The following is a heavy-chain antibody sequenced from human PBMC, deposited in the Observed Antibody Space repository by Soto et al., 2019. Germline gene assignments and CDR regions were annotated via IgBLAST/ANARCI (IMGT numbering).Heavy chain of an antibody. CDR1: GDSISGGYYY. Sequence: SETLSLTCPVSGDSISGGYYYWSWIRQPPGKGLEWIGYIYYRGNTYYNPSPKSRVTISVDTSKNQFSLKLRSVTAADTAVYYFARRDGFNYPYFDYWGQGALVTVSS. J-gene: IGHJ4*02. CDR2: IYYRGNT. V-gene: IGHV4-30-4*01. CDR3: ARRDGFNYPYFDY. D-gene: IGHD5-12*01.